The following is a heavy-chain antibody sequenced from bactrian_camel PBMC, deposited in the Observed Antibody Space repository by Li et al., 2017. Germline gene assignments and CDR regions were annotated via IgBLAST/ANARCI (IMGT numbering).Heavy chain of an antibody. V-gene: IGHV3S54*01. CDR1: GNAHTINV. Sequence: HVQLVESGGGSVQAGGSLKLSCAASGNAHTINVMGWFRQAPGKEREGVAAIYVGAGSTFYSDSVKGRFTISHDNAKKTYFLQMSSLKLEDTAMYYCAAIRPRPWLVDSWHESEEYKYWGPGTQVTVS. J-gene: IGHJ4*01. D-gene: IGHD7*01. CDR3: AAIRPRPWLVDSWHESEEYKY. CDR2: IYVGAGST.